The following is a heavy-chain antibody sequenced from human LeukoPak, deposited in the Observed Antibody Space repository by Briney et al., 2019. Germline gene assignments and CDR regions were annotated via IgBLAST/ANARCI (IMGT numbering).Heavy chain of an antibody. CDR3: ARAVVGATNFDY. CDR1: GFTFSSYS. Sequence: PGGSLRPSCAASGFTFSSYSMNWVRQAPGKGLEWVSSISSSSSYIYYADSVKGRFTISRDNAKNSLYLQMNSLRAEDTAVYYCARAVVGATNFDYWGQGTLVTVSP. D-gene: IGHD1-26*01. J-gene: IGHJ4*02. V-gene: IGHV3-21*01. CDR2: ISSSSSYI.